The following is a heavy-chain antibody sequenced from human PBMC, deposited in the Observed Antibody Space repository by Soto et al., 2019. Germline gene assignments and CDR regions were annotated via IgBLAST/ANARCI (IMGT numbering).Heavy chain of an antibody. Sequence: EVQLLESGGGLVQPGGSLRLSCAASGFSFSSYAMSWVRQAPGKGLEWVSVISGSGGTDYADSVKGRFTISRDNSKSTLYLRINKLRADDTAVYYCAKGASYGSRSYPLDPWGQGTLVTVSS. J-gene: IGHJ5*02. V-gene: IGHV3-23*01. CDR1: GFSFSSYA. D-gene: IGHD3-10*01. CDR2: ISGSGGT. CDR3: AKGASYGSRSYPLDP.